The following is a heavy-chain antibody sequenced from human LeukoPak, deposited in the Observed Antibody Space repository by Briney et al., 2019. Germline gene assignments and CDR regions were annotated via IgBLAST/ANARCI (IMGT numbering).Heavy chain of an antibody. CDR2: ISGSGGST. CDR1: GFTFSSYA. D-gene: IGHD3-22*01. J-gene: IGHJ4*02. V-gene: IGHV3-23*01. Sequence: GGSLRLSCAASGFTFSSYAMSWVRQAPGKGREWVSAISGSGGSTYYADSVKGRFTISRDNSKNTLYLQMNSLRAEDTAVYYCAKVVYYYDSSGYSYWGQGTLVTVSS. CDR3: AKVVYYYDSSGYSY.